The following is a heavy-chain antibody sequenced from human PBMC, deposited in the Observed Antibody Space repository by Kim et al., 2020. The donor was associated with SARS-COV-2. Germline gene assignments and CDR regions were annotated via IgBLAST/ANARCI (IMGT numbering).Heavy chain of an antibody. Sequence: KYSKKFQGRIHITRNTPASTAYMELGSLRSEETAVYYCAGDRNYYYCGMDVWGQGTTVTVSS. J-gene: IGHJ6*02. CDR3: AGDRNYYYCGMDV. V-gene: IGHV1-3*01.